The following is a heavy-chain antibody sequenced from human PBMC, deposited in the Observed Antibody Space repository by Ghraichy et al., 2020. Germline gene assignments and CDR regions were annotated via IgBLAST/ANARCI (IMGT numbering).Heavy chain of an antibody. Sequence: GGSLRLSCAASGFTFSSYGMNWVRQAPGKGLEWVSYIGGRGDTIHFADSVKGRFTISRDNAKNSLYLQMNSLRAEDTAVYYCARDEGWGSRYFDYWGQGTLVTVSS. D-gene: IGHD3-16*01. V-gene: IGHV3-48*01. CDR3: ARDEGWGSRYFDY. CDR2: IGGRGDTI. CDR1: GFTFSSYG. J-gene: IGHJ4*02.